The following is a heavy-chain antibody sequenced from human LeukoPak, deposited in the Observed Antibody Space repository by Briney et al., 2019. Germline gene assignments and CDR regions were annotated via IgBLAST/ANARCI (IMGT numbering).Heavy chain of an antibody. CDR1: GGSISSYY. CDR3: ARDREAFYYGDSDY. Sequence: SETLSLTCTVSGGSISSYYWSWIRQPPGKGLEWIGYIYYSGSTNYNPSLKSRVTISVDTSKNQFSLRLSSVTAADTAVYYCARDREAFYYGDSDYWGQGTLVTVSS. V-gene: IGHV4-59*01. J-gene: IGHJ4*02. CDR2: IYYSGST. D-gene: IGHD4-17*01.